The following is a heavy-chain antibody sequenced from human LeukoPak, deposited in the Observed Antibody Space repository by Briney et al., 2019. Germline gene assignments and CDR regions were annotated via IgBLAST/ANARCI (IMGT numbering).Heavy chain of an antibody. Sequence: GGSLRLSCAASRFTFDDYAMHWVRQAPGKGLEWVSLISWDGGSTYYADSVKGRFTISRDNSKNSLYLQMNSLRAEDTALYYCAKDTGDGYNSASDAFDIWGQGTMVTVSS. D-gene: IGHD5-24*01. J-gene: IGHJ3*02. CDR2: ISWDGGST. V-gene: IGHV3-43D*03. CDR3: AKDTGDGYNSASDAFDI. CDR1: RFTFDDYA.